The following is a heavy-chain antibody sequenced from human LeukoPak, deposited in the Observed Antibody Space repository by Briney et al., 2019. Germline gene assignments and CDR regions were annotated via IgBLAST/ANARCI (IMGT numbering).Heavy chain of an antibody. CDR3: ASGIVVVPAARKAFDI. CDR2: ISYDGSNK. J-gene: IGHJ3*02. Sequence: GGSLRLSCAASGFTFSSYWMHWVRQAPGKGLEWVAVISYDGSNKYYADSVKGRFTISRDNSKNTLYLQMNSLRAEDTAVYYCASGIVVVPAARKAFDIWGQGTMVTVSS. CDR1: GFTFSSYW. V-gene: IGHV3-30-3*01. D-gene: IGHD2-2*01.